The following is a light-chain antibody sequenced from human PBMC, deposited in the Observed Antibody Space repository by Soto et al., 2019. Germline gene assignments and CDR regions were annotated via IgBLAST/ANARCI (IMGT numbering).Light chain of an antibody. J-gene: IGLJ2*01. CDR1: SSDVGGYNS. CDR2: EVS. V-gene: IGLV2-14*01. CDR3: SSYTSGSTLVV. Sequence: QSALTQPASVSGSPGQSITISCTGTSSDVGGYNSVSWYQQYPGKAPKVMIYEVSNRPSGVSNRFSGSKSGDTASLTISGLQAADEADYYCSSYTSGSTLVVFGGGTKLTVL.